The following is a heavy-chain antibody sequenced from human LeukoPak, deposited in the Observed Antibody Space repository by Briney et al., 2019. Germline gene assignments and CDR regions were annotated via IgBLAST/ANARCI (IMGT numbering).Heavy chain of an antibody. CDR3: ARASFWESPINWFDP. CDR2: INPKNGGA. Sequence: GASVKVSCKTSGYTFISHYLHWVRQAPGQGLEWMGWINPKNGGANYAPRFQGRVTMTRDRSISTVYMEVTRLTSDDTAVYYCARASFWESPINWFDPWGQGTLVTVSS. D-gene: IGHD3-3*01. V-gene: IGHV1-2*07. J-gene: IGHJ5*02. CDR1: GYTFISHY.